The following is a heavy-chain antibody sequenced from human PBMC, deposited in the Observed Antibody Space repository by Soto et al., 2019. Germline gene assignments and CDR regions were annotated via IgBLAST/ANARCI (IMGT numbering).Heavy chain of an antibody. Sequence: QMQLVESGGGVVQPGRSLRLSCAASGFTFSSYGMHWVRQAPGKGLEWVAIIWSDESNKNYADSVKGRFTISRDISKNTLYLQMNSLRSEDTAVYYCARESLPFFYYMDVWGRGTTVTVSS. V-gene: IGHV3-33*01. J-gene: IGHJ6*03. CDR2: IWSDESNK. CDR1: GFTFSSYG. CDR3: ARESLPFFYYMDV. D-gene: IGHD3-10*01.